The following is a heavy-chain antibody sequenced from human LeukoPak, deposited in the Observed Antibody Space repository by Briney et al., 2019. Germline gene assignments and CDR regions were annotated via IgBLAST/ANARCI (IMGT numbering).Heavy chain of an antibody. CDR2: ISPCSSYT. CDR1: GLTFSDYY. J-gene: IGHJ4*02. Sequence: GGSLRPSCAASGLTFSDYYMTWIGQAPGKGLECVSDISPCSSYTKYADSVKGRFTISRDNAKNSLYLQMSSLRAEHTAVYYCARHLYSSSSFDYWGQGTLVTVSS. D-gene: IGHD6-13*01. CDR3: ARHLYSSSSFDY. V-gene: IGHV3-11*03.